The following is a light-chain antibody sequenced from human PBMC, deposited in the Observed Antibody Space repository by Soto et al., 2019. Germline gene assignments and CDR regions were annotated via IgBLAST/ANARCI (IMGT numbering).Light chain of an antibody. CDR2: DDR. CDR3: QLWDSNSDHVV. J-gene: IGLJ2*01. Sequence: SYELTQPPSVSVAPGQTARITCGRSNIGRKSVHWYQQKPGQALVVVVYDDRDRPSGIPERFSGSNSGNTATLTISRVEAGDEADYYCQLWDSNSDHVVFGGGTKLPVL. V-gene: IGLV3-21*02. CDR1: NIGRKS.